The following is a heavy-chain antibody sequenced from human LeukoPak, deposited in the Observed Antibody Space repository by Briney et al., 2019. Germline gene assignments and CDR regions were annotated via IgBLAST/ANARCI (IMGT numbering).Heavy chain of an antibody. D-gene: IGHD2-15*01. CDR3: ARGLLKGSGGSCYWR. V-gene: IGHV1-2*02. CDR2: INPNSGGT. J-gene: IGHJ4*02. Sequence: ASVTVSCKASGYTFTGYYMHWVRQAPGQGLEWMGWINPNSGGTNYAQKFQGRVTMTRDTSISTAYMELSRLRSDDTAVYYCARGLLKGSGGSCYWRWGQGTLVTVSS. CDR1: GYTFTGYY.